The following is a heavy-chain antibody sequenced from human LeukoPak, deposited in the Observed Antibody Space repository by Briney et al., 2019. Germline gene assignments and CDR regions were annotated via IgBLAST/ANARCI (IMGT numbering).Heavy chain of an antibody. CDR3: ASQGSSSSSRFVY. J-gene: IGHJ4*02. V-gene: IGHV4-39*01. CDR1: GGSISSSSYY. D-gene: IGHD6-6*01. Sequence: SETLSLTCTVSGGSISSSSYYWGWIRRPRGKGLDLIGSIYYSGSPYTNPSRKSRVPISVDKSKKQFSLKLSSVTAADTAVYYCASQGSSSSSRFVYWGQGTLVTVSS. CDR2: IYYSGSP.